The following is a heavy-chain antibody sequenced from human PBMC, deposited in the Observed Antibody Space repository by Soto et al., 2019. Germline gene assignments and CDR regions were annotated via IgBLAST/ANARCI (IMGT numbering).Heavy chain of an antibody. D-gene: IGHD2-2*01. Sequence: QVQLVESGGGVVQPGRSLRLSCAASGFTFSSYGMHWVRQAPGKGLEWVAVIWYDGSNKYYVDSVKGRFTISRDNSKNTLYLQINSLRAEDTAVYYCARDRSSNTIDYWGQGTLVTVSS. CDR2: IWYDGSNK. J-gene: IGHJ4*02. CDR3: ARDRSSNTIDY. CDR1: GFTFSSYG. V-gene: IGHV3-33*01.